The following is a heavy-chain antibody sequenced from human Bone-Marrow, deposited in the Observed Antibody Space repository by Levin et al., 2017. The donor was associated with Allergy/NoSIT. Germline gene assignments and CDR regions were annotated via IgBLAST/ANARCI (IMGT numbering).Heavy chain of an antibody. CDR1: GGSISSSSYY. CDR3: ARDGTRGSYYYYYYGMDV. V-gene: IGHV4-39*07. CDR2: IYYSGST. D-gene: IGHD2-8*01. Sequence: SETLSLTCTVSGGSISSSSYYWGWIRQPPGKGLEWIGSIYYSGSTYYNPSLKSRVTISVDTSKNQFSLKLSSVTAADTAVYYCARDGTRGSYYYYYYGMDVWGQGTTVTVSS. J-gene: IGHJ6*02.